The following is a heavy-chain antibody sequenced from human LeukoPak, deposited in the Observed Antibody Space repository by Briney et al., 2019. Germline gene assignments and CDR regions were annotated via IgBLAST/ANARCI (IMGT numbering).Heavy chain of an antibody. J-gene: IGHJ6*02. CDR1: GGTFTSYG. D-gene: IGHD3-3*01. CDR2: IIIICGIA. V-gene: IGHV1-69*04. Sequence: SAVKLSCKASGGTFTSYGISWLRQAPAQGLEWKGSIIIICGIANYAQKFQGRVTITAAKSTSTAYIELSSLRSEDTAVYYCATALITIFEVVPKYCYYGMDVWGQGTTVTVSS. CDR3: ATALITIFEVVPKYCYYGMDV.